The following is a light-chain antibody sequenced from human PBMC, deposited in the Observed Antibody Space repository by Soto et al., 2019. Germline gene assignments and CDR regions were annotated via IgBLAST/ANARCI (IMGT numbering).Light chain of an antibody. V-gene: IGKV3-20*01. CDR2: GAS. CDR1: QSVSSNY. CDR3: QQYGSSSWT. Sequence: PWDRATLSCRASQSVSSNYLAWYQQKPGQSPRPLIYGASSRAPGAPDRFSGSGSGTDFTLTISRLEPEDFAVYYCQQYGSSSWTFGQGTKVDIK. J-gene: IGKJ1*01.